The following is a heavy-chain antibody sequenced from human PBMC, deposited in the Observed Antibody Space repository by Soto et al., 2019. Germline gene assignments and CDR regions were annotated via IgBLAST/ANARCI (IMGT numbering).Heavy chain of an antibody. Sequence: PSETLSLTCAVYGGSFSSYYWTWIRQPPGKGLEWIGSIYYSGSPSYNPSLKSRVTISIDTSKNQFSLKLTSVTAADTAVYYCARQWGGDYWGQGILVTVSS. CDR3: ARQWGGDY. CDR2: IYYSGSP. CDR1: GGSFSSYY. D-gene: IGHD3-16*01. V-gene: IGHV4-59*08. J-gene: IGHJ4*02.